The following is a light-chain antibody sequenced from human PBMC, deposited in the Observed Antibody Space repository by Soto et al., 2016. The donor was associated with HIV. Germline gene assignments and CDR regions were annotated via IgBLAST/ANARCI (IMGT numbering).Light chain of an antibody. V-gene: IGLV3-21*03. J-gene: IGLJ1*01. CDR3: QVWDSSSDHLYV. CDR2: DDR. CDR1: NIGSKS. Sequence: SYELTQPPSVSVAPGKTANITCGGDNIGSKSVHWYQQKPGQAPVLVVYDDRDRPSGIPERFSGSNSGNTATLTISRVEAGDEADYYCQVWDSSSDHLYVFGTGTKVTVL.